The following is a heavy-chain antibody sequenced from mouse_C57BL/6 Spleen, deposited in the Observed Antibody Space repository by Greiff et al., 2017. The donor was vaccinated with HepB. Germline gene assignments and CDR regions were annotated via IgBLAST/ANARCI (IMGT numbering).Heavy chain of an antibody. D-gene: IGHD2-5*01. J-gene: IGHJ4*01. CDR2: IYPGGGYT. CDR1: GYTFTNYW. Sequence: QVQLKQSGAELVRPGTSVKMSCKASGYTFTNYWIGWAKQRPGHGLEWIGDIYPGGGYTNYNEKFKGKATLTADKSSSTAYMQFSSLTSEDSAIYYCARGAYYSNYGDYAMDYWGQGTSVTVSS. CDR3: ARGAYYSNYGDYAMDY. V-gene: IGHV1-63*01.